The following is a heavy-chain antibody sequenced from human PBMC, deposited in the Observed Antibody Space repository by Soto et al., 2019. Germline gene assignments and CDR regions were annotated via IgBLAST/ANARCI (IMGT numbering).Heavy chain of an antibody. CDR2: INPNSGGT. CDR3: ARDLVVVVAATRYYYGMDV. V-gene: IGHV1-2*02. D-gene: IGHD2-15*01. CDR1: GYTFTGYY. J-gene: IGHJ6*02. Sequence: ASVKVSCKASGYTFTGYYMHWVRQAPGQGLEWMGWINPNSGGTNYAQKFQGRVTMTRDTSISTAYMELSRLRSDDTAVYYCARDLVVVVAATRYYYGMDVWGQGTTVTVSS.